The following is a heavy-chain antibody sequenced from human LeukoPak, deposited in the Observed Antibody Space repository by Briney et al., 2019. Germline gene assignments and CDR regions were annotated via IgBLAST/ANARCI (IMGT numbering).Heavy chain of an antibody. J-gene: IGHJ5*02. V-gene: IGHV4-34*01. CDR2: INHSGST. Sequence: SETLSLTCAVYGGSFSGYYWSWIRQPPGKVLEWIGEINHSGSTNYNPSLKSRVTISVDTSKNQFSLKLSSVTAADTAVYYCARVSSSSWSDWFDPWGQGTLVTVSS. CDR1: GGSFSGYY. CDR3: ARVSSSSWSDWFDP. D-gene: IGHD6-13*01.